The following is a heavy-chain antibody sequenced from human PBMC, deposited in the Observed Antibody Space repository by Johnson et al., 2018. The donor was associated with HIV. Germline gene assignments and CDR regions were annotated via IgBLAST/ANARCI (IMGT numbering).Heavy chain of an antibody. V-gene: IGHV3-15*01. D-gene: IGHD1-1*01. CDR3: TTGLYWNDAFDI. CDR1: GFTFDDYG. CDR2: VKSKTEGGTI. J-gene: IGHJ3*02. Sequence: EQLVESGGGVVRPGGSLRLSCAASGFTFDDYGMSWVRQAPGKGLEWVGRVKSKTEGGTIDYAAPVKGRFTISRDGSKNTLYLQMTGLKTEDTAVYYCTTGLYWNDAFDIWGQGTMVTVSS.